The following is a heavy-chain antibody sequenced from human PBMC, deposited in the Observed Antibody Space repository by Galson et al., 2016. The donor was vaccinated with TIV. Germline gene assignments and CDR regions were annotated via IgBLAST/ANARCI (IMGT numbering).Heavy chain of an antibody. J-gene: IGHJ6*02. V-gene: IGHV1-2*02. CDR1: GYTFTGYF. CDR2: INPNSGGT. CDR3: ARDRRRGYLSYNGMDV. D-gene: IGHD1-1*01. Sequence: SCKASGYTFTGYFMHWVRQAPGQGFEWMGWINPNSGGTNFAQKFQDRVTMTRDTSISTVYMEVGRLKTDDTAVYYCARDRRRGYLSYNGMDVWGQGTTVIVAS.